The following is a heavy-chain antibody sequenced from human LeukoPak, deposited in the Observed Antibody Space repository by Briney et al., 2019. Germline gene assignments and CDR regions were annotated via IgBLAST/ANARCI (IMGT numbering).Heavy chain of an antibody. CDR2: ISAYNGNT. J-gene: IGHJ6*02. CDR3: ARDVLRFLEWLSERYYYYGMDV. Sequence: ASVKVSCKASGHTFTSYGISWVRQAPGQGLEWMGWISAYNGNTNYAQKLQGRVTMTTDTSTSTAYMELRSLRSDDTAVYYCARDVLRFLEWLSERYYYYGMDVWGQGTTVTVSS. CDR1: GHTFTSYG. V-gene: IGHV1-18*01. D-gene: IGHD3-3*01.